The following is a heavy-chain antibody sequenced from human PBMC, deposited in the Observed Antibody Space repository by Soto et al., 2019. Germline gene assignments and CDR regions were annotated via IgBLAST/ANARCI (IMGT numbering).Heavy chain of an antibody. V-gene: IGHV1-18*04. D-gene: IGHD3-10*01. CDR3: ARDLDPSGSYYTDY. CDR1: GYNFMPYG. Sequence: ASVKVSCKASGYNFMPYGVNWVRQAPGQGLEWMGWISPWKGNTNYAQSFQGRVTMTTDTSTSTAYMELRSLTSDDTAVYYCARDLDPSGSYYTDYWGPGTLVTVSA. J-gene: IGHJ4*02. CDR2: ISPWKGNT.